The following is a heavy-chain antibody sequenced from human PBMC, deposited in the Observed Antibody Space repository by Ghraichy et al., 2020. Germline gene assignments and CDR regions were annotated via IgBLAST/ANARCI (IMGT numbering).Heavy chain of an antibody. CDR3: ATSVSAAGDDY. J-gene: IGHJ4*02. V-gene: IGHV4-39*01. Sequence: ESLNISCTVSGGSISRSSYYWGWVRQPPGKGLEWIGSIYYSGNTYYNPSLKSLVTISVDTSKNQFSLKLISVTAADTAVYYCATSVSAAGDDYWGQGTLVTDSS. D-gene: IGHD6-13*01. CDR1: GGSISRSSYY. CDR2: IYYSGNT.